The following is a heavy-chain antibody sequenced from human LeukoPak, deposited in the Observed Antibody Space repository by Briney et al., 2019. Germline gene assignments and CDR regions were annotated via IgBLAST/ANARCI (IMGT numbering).Heavy chain of an antibody. J-gene: IGHJ3*02. CDR2: ISYDGSNK. V-gene: IGHV3-30-3*01. CDR3: ARYCSGGTCYSGRRAFDI. Sequence: PGGSLRLSCAASGFTFSSYAMHWVRQAPGKGLEWVAVISYDGSNKYYADSVKGRFTISRDNAKNSLYLQMNSLRDEDTAVYFCARYCSGGTCYSGRRAFDIWGQGTMVTVSS. D-gene: IGHD2-15*01. CDR1: GFTFSSYA.